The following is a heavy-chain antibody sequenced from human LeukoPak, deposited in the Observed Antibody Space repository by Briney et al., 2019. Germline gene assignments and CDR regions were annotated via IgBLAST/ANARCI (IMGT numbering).Heavy chain of an antibody. CDR1: GGSFSGYY. Sequence: SETLSLTCAVYGGSFSGYYWSWIRQPPGKGLEWIGEINHSGSTNYNPSLKSRVTISVDTSKNQFSLKLSSVTAADTAVYYCARGRSMDGDHYYFDYWGQGTLVTVYS. CDR3: ARGRSMDGDHYYFDY. J-gene: IGHJ4*02. V-gene: IGHV4-34*01. D-gene: IGHD4-17*01. CDR2: INHSGST.